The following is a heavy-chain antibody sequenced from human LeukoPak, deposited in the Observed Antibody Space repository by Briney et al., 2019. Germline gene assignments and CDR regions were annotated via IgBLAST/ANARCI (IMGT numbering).Heavy chain of an antibody. CDR1: GGSITSYY. CDR2: IYYSGAT. CDR3: ARFGITVVRGGKYYFDY. Sequence: SETLSLTCTVSGGSITSYYWSWIRQPPGKGLEWIGHIYYSGATKYNPSLKSRITISVDTSKNQFSLMLSSVTAADTAVYYCARFGITVVRGGKYYFDYWGQGTLVTVSS. V-gene: IGHV4-59*08. J-gene: IGHJ4*02. D-gene: IGHD3-10*01.